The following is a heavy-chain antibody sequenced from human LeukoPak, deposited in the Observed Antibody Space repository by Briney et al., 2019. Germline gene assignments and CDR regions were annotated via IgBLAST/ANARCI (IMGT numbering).Heavy chain of an antibody. CDR1: GFTLGDFA. D-gene: IGHD5-18*01. V-gene: IGHV3-7*01. J-gene: IGHJ4*02. Sequence: GGSLRLSCTASGFTLGDFALTWFRQAPGKGLEWVANIKQDGSEKYYVDSVKGRFTISRDNAKNSLYLQMNSLRAEDTAVYYCASHSYGYFDYWGQGTLVTVSS. CDR3: ASHSYGYFDY. CDR2: IKQDGSEK.